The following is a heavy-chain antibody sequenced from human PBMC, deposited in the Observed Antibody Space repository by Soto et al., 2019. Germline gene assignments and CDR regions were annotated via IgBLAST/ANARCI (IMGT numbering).Heavy chain of an antibody. CDR2: IYYSESS. CDR3: VISQDIVVVPAAMGRDFDY. CDR1: GGSISSYY. D-gene: IGHD2-2*01. V-gene: IGHV4-59*05. Sequence: SETLSLTCTVSGGSISSYYWSWIRQPPGKGLEWIGSIYYSESSYYNPSNKSRVSISVDTSKNQFSLKLSSVTAADTAVYYFVISQDIVVVPAAMGRDFDYWGQGTLVTVSS. J-gene: IGHJ4*02.